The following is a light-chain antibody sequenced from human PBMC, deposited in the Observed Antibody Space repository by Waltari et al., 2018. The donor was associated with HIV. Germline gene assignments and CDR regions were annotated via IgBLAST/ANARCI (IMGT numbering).Light chain of an antibody. V-gene: IGLV1-47*01. Sequence: QSVVTQPPSASGTPGQRVTISCSGGSSNIGRNFVYWYQQFPGKAPQLLIYRDNQRRSGVPDRVSGSKSGTSASLAISGLQSDDEDSYHCETWEDSLGGYVVFGGGTKLTVL. CDR3: ETWEDSLGGYVV. J-gene: IGLJ2*01. CDR2: RDN. CDR1: SSNIGRNF.